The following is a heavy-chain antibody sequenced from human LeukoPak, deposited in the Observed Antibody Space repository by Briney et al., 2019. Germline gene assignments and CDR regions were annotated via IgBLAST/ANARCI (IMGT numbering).Heavy chain of an antibody. CDR3: ARGHDYGDYEVRYYFDY. V-gene: IGHV4-4*07. CDR1: GGSISSYY. J-gene: IGHJ4*02. Sequence: SETLSLTCTVSGGSISSYYWSWIRQPAGKGLEWIGRIYTSGSTNYNPSLKSRVTMSVDTSKNQFSLKLSSVTAADTAVYYCARGHDYGDYEVRYYFDYWGQGTLVTVSS. D-gene: IGHD4-17*01. CDR2: IYTSGST.